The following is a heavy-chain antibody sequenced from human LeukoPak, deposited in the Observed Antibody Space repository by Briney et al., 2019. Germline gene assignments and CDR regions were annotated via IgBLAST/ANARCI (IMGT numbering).Heavy chain of an antibody. CDR1: GFTFSSYW. CDR3: VKVAKYYYGSETYYFFEH. Sequence: GGSLRLSCAASGFTFSSYWMSWVRQAPGKGLERVANINQDGTEKYSVDSVKGRFTISRDNAKNSLYLQMNSLRVEDTAIYYCVKVAKYYYGSETYYFFEHWGQGTPVTASS. D-gene: IGHD3-10*01. V-gene: IGHV3-7*01. J-gene: IGHJ4*02. CDR2: INQDGTEK.